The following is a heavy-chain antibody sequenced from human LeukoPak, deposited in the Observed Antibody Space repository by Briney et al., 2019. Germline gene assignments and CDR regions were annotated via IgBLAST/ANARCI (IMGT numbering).Heavy chain of an antibody. CDR2: LTDSGGTT. Sequence: GGSLRLSCVASGFTFGNYAMGWLRQAPGRRPEWVSSLTDSGGTTYYVDSVKGRFAISRDNFKNTLYLHMNSLRADDTAVYYCAKKRDAFDIWGQGTVVIVS. D-gene: IGHD5-24*01. CDR1: GFTFGNYA. CDR3: AKKRDAFDI. V-gene: IGHV3-23*01. J-gene: IGHJ3*02.